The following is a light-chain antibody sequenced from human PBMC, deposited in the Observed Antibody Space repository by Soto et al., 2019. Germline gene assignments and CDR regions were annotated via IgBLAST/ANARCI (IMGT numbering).Light chain of an antibody. CDR1: QSISSY. J-gene: IGKJ1*01. CDR3: QQSYSTPWT. Sequence: DIQMTQFPSSLAASVGDRVTITCRASQSISSYLNWYQQKPGKAPKLLIYAASSLQSGVPSRFGGSGSGTDFTLTISGLQPEDSAPYYCQQSYSTPWTFGQGTKVEIK. CDR2: AAS. V-gene: IGKV1-39*01.